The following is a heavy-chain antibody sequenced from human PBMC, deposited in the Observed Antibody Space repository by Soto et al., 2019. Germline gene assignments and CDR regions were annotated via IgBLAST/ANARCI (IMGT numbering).Heavy chain of an antibody. CDR2: INHSGST. D-gene: IGHD2-15*01. J-gene: IGHJ6*03. Sequence: SETLSLTCAVYGGYFSGYYWSWIRQPPGKGLEWIGEINHSGSTNYNPSLKSRVTISVDTSKNQFSLKLSSVTAADTAVYYCARAGLGYCSGGSCYYYYMDVWGKGTTVTVSS. V-gene: IGHV4-34*01. CDR3: ARAGLGYCSGGSCYYYYMDV. CDR1: GGYFSGYY.